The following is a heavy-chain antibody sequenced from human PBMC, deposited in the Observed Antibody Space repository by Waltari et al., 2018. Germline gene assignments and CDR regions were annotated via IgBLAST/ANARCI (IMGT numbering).Heavy chain of an antibody. V-gene: IGHV3-74*01. CDR3: VRDSGMGRPHY. Sequence: EVHLVESGGGLVQPGGSLRLSCAASGFTFSGYLMHWVRQDPGKGLVWVARRESDGRRTSVAGSVKGRFTISRDNTDNTFYLQMNSLRVDDTGIYYCVRDSGMGRPHYWGQGTVVTVSS. CDR2: RESDGRRT. D-gene: IGHD3-10*01. J-gene: IGHJ4*02. CDR1: GFTFSGYL.